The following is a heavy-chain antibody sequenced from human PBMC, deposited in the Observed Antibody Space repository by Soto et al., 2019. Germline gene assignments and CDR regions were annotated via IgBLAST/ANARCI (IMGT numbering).Heavy chain of an antibody. Sequence: GGSLRISCAASGFTFSRLWMSWVRQAPGKGLEWVANIKQDGSEKYYVDTVKGRFTISRDNAKNSLYLQMNSLRAEDTAVYYCARDVDHIVVVTALRPFDYWGQGTLVTSPQ. J-gene: IGHJ4*02. V-gene: IGHV3-7*01. CDR1: GFTFSRLW. D-gene: IGHD2-21*02. CDR3: ARDVDHIVVVTALRPFDY. CDR2: IKQDGSEK.